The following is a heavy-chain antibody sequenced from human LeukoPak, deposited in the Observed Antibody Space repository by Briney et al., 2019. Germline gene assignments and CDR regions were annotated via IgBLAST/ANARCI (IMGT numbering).Heavy chain of an antibody. J-gene: IGHJ4*02. CDR2: ISSGSSTI. CDR3: ARDLTYYDSSGYFVSGYFDY. CDR1: GFAFSTYS. D-gene: IGHD3-22*01. Sequence: GGSLRLSCAASGFAFSTYSMNWVRQAPGKGLEWVSYISSGSSTIHYADSVMGRFTISRDDAKDSMYLQMNSLRAEDTAVYFCARDLTYYDSSGYFVSGYFDYWGQGTLVTVSS. V-gene: IGHV3-48*01.